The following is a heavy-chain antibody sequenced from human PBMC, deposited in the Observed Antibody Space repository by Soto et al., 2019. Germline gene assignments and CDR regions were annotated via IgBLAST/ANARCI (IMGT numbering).Heavy chain of an antibody. CDR2: IIPIFGTA. V-gene: IGHV1-69*01. CDR3: ARSESRVVVTMIGVVTPPAY. J-gene: IGHJ4*02. CDR1: GGTFSSYA. Sequence: QVQLVQSGAEVKKPGSSVKVSCKASGGTFSSYAISWVRQAPGQGLEWMGGIIPIFGTANYAQKFQGRVTITADESTNTAYMGLSSLRSEDTGVYYCARSESRVVVTMIGVVTPPAYWGQGTLVTVSS. D-gene: IGHD3-22*01.